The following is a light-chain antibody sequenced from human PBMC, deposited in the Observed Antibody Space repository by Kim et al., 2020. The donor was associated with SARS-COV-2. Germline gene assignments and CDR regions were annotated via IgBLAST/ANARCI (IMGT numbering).Light chain of an antibody. J-gene: IGLJ3*02. Sequence: QSALTQPASVSGSPGQSITISCTGTSSDVGGYNYVSWYQQHPGKAPKLMIYDVSKRPSGVSNRFSGSKSGNTASLTISGLQAEDEADYYCSSYTSSSNWVCGGGTKLTVL. CDR3: SSYTSSSNWV. CDR1: SSDVGGYNY. CDR2: DVS. V-gene: IGLV2-14*01.